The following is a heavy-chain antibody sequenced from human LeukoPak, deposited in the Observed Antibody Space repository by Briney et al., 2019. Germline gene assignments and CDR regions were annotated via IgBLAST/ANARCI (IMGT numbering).Heavy chain of an antibody. Sequence: SETLSLTCSVSGDSIRTYYWSWIRQPAGKGLEWIGRIYTSGSTNYNPSLKSRVTISVDTSKNQFSLKLSSVTAADTAVYYCASSSGYSSSWYRVDYWGQGTLVTVSS. CDR1: GDSIRTYY. D-gene: IGHD6-13*01. CDR2: IYTSGST. V-gene: IGHV4-4*07. CDR3: ASSSGYSSSWYRVDY. J-gene: IGHJ4*02.